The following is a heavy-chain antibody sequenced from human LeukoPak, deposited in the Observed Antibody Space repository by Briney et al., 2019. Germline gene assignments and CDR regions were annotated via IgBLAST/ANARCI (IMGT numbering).Heavy chain of an antibody. CDR2: IFYSGNT. Sequence: SETLSLTCTVSGGSIGSSNYYWGWIRQPPGKGLEWIGHIFYSGNTYYNPSLKIRVTISVDTSKNQFSLHLTSVTAADTATYYCARRGITYSTSFFAFWGQGTLVTVSS. D-gene: IGHD2/OR15-2a*01. CDR1: GGSIGSSNYY. CDR3: ARRGITYSTSFFAF. V-gene: IGHV4-39*01. J-gene: IGHJ4*02.